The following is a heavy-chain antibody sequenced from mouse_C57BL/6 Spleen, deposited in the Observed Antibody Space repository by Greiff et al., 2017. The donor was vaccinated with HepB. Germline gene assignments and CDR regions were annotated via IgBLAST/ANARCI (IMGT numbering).Heavy chain of an antibody. J-gene: IGHJ1*03. CDR1: GYTFTSYW. D-gene: IGHD1-1*01. CDR2: INPSNGGT. Sequence: VQLQQSGTELVKPGASVKLSCKASGYTFTSYWMHWVKQRPGQGLEWIGNINPSNGGTNYNEKFKSKATLTVDKSSSTAYMQLSSLTSEDSAVYYCARVNYYGSSYWYFDVWGTGTTVTVSS. V-gene: IGHV1-53*01. CDR3: ARVNYYGSSYWYFDV.